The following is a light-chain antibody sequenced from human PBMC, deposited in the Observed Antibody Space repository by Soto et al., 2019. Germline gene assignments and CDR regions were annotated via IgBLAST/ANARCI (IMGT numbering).Light chain of an antibody. J-gene: IGKJ1*01. CDR3: QQYGSSGT. CDR2: GPS. CDR1: QSVSD. V-gene: IGKV3-20*01. Sequence: EIVLTQSPGTISFSPGDIATLSCRASQSVSDLAWYQQKPGQAPRLLIHGPSTRATGIPDRFSGSGSGTDFTLTISRLEPEDFAVYYCQQYGSSGTFGQGTKVDI.